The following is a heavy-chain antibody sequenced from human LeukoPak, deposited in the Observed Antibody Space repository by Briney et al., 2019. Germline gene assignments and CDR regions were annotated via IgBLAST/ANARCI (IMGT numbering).Heavy chain of an antibody. D-gene: IGHD3-3*01. J-gene: IGHJ4*02. CDR3: ARLYDFWSGYELDY. Sequence: SETLSLTCAVSGYSISSGYYWGWIRQPPGMGLEWIGSIYHSGSTYYNPSLKSRVTISVDTSKNQFSLKLSSVTAADTAVYYCARLYDFWSGYELDYWGQGTLVTVSS. V-gene: IGHV4-38-2*01. CDR1: GYSISSGYY. CDR2: IYHSGST.